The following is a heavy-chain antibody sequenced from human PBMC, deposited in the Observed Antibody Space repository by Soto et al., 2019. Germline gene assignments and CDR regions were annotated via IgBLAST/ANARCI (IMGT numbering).Heavy chain of an antibody. J-gene: IGHJ4*02. D-gene: IGHD4-17*01. CDR1: GFTFDDYA. Sequence: EVQLVESGGGLVQPGRSLRLSCAASGFTFDDYAMHWVRQAPGKGLEWVSGISWNSGSIGYADSVKGRFTISRDNAKNSLYLQMNSLRAEDTALYYCAKGTYRDQNYGDYADDYWGQGTLVTVSS. CDR3: AKGTYRDQNYGDYADDY. CDR2: ISWNSGSI. V-gene: IGHV3-9*01.